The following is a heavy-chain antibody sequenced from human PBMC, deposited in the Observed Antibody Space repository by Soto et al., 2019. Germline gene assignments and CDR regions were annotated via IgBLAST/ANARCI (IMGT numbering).Heavy chain of an antibody. CDR3: ARHHRHGSADFDY. J-gene: IGHJ4*02. CDR2: IYYSGST. Sequence: SETLSLTCTVSGGSISSYYWSWIRQPPGKGLEWIGHIYYSGSTNSNPSLKSRGTISVDTSKYQFSLKLSLVTAEDTAVYYCARHHRHGSADFDYWGQGTLVTVSS. CDR1: GGSISSYY. V-gene: IGHV4-59*08. D-gene: IGHD6-25*01.